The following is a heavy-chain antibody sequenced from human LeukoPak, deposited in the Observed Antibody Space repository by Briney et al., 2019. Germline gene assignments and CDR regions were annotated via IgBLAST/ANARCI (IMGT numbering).Heavy chain of an antibody. D-gene: IGHD2-2*01. V-gene: IGHV1-18*01. CDR1: GYTFTSYG. J-gene: IGHJ4*02. CDR2: ISAYNGNT. Sequence: GASVKVSCKASGYTFTSYGISWVRQAPGQGLEWMGWISAYNGNTNYAQKLQGRVTMTTDTSTSTAYMELRSLRSDDTAVYYCARDGVVVPAAIIGHDNWGQGTMVTVSS. CDR3: ARDGVVVPAAIIGHDN.